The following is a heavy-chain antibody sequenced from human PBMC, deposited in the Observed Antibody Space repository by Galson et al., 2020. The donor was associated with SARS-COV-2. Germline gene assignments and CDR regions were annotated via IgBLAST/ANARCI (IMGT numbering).Heavy chain of an antibody. CDR3: ARERYYDSSGYFYWYFDL. J-gene: IGHJ2*01. Sequence: AVISYDGSNKYYADSVKGRFTISRDNSKNTLYLQMNSLRAEDTAVYYCARERYYDSSGYFYWYFDLWGRGTLVTVSS. CDR2: ISYDGSNK. D-gene: IGHD3-22*01. V-gene: IGHV3-30-3*01.